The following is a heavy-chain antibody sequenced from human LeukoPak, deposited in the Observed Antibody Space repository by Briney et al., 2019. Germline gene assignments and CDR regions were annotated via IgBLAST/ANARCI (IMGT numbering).Heavy chain of an antibody. CDR2: IKQDGREK. CDR3: ARDRYSSGWYVPFDY. J-gene: IGHJ4*02. CDR1: GFTFISYW. D-gene: IGHD6-19*01. V-gene: IGHV3-7*01. Sequence: GGSLRLSCAASGFTFISYWMSWVRQALGEGREWVANIKQDGREKYYVDSVKGRFTISRDNAKNSLYLQMNSLRAEDTAVYYCARDRYSSGWYVPFDYWGQGTLVTVSS.